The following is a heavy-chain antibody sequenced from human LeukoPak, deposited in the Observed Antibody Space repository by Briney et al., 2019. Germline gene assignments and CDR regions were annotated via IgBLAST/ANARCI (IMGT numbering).Heavy chain of an antibody. D-gene: IGHD2-2*01. CDR1: GFTFSNAW. V-gene: IGHV3-15*01. CDR2: IKSKTDGGTT. Sequence: PGGSLRLSCAASGFTFSNAWMSWVRQAPGKGLEWVGRIKSKTDGGTTDYAAPVKGRFTISRNDSKNTLYLQMNSLKTEDTAVYYCTTDIGARDIVVVPAAIVYWGQGTLVTVSS. J-gene: IGHJ4*02. CDR3: TTDIGARDIVVVPAAIVY.